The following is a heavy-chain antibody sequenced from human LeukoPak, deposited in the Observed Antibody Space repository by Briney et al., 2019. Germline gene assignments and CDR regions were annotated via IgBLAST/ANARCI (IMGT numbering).Heavy chain of an antibody. D-gene: IGHD1-26*01. CDR2: IWYDGSNK. CDR3: AKGVGATSN. Sequence: GRSLRLSCAASGFTFSSYGMHWVRQAPGKGLEWVAVIWYDGSNKYYADSVRGRFTISRDNSKNTLYLQMNSLRAEDTAVYYCAKGVGATSNWGQGTLVTVSS. V-gene: IGHV3-33*06. CDR1: GFTFSSYG. J-gene: IGHJ4*02.